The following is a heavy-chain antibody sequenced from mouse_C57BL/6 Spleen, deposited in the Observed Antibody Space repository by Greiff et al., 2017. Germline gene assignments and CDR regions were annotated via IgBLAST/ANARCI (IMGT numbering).Heavy chain of an antibody. J-gene: IGHJ4*01. CDR3: ARRGYSTYAMDD. CDR1: GYTFTSYW. CDR2: INPSNGGT. D-gene: IGHD2-5*01. V-gene: IGHV1-53*01. Sequence: QVQLQQPGTELVKPGASVKLSCKASGYTFTSYWMHWVKQRPGQGLEWIGNINPSNGGTNYNEKFKSKATLTVDKSSSTAYMQLSSLTSEDSAVXYGARRGYSTYAMDDWGQGTSVTVSS.